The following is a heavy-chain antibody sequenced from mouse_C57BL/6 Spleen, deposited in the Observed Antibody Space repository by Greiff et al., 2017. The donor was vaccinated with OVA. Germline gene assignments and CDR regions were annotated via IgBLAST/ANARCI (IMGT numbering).Heavy chain of an antibody. CDR3: ARYYSNYGAMDY. CDR2: IYPGDGDT. J-gene: IGHJ4*01. CDR1: GYAFSSYW. D-gene: IGHD2-5*01. V-gene: IGHV1-80*01. Sequence: QVQLQQSGAELVKPGASVKISCKASGYAFSSYWMNWVKQRPGKGLEWIGQIYPGDGDTNYSGKFKGKATLTADKSSSTAYMQLSSLTSEDSAVYFCARYYSNYGAMDYWGQGTSVTVSS.